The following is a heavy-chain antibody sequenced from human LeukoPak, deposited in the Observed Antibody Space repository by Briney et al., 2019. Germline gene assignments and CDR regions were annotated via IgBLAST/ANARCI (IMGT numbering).Heavy chain of an antibody. Sequence: ASVTVSCTASGGTFSSYAISWVRQAPGQGLEWMGGIIPIFGTANYAQKFQGRVTITTDESTSTAYMELSSLRSEDTAVYYCAEERVGATSGAFDIWGQGTMVTVSS. V-gene: IGHV1-69*05. D-gene: IGHD1-26*01. CDR3: AEERVGATSGAFDI. J-gene: IGHJ3*02. CDR1: GGTFSSYA. CDR2: IIPIFGTA.